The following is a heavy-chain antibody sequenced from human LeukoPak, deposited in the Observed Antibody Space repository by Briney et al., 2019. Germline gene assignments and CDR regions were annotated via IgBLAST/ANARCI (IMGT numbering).Heavy chain of an antibody. CDR3: ARQDNWNHWRFDP. CDR2: IYYSGST. V-gene: IGHV4-59*08. D-gene: IGHD1-14*01. CDR1: GGAFSSDY. Sequence: SETLSLTCTVSGGAFSSDYWSWIRQPPGKGLEWIGYIYYSGSTNYNPSLKSRVTISLDTSKNQFSLNLSSVTAADTAFYYWARQDNWNHWRFDPWGQGTLVTVSS. J-gene: IGHJ5*02.